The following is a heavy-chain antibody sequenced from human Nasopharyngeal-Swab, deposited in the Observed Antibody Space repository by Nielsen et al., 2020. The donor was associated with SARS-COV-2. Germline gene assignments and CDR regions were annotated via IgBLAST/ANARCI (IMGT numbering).Heavy chain of an antibody. D-gene: IGHD6-19*01. Sequence: ASVNVSCKASGYTFTSYGISWVRQAPGQGLEWMGWISAYNGNTNYAQKPQGRVTMTTDTSTSTAYMELRSLRSDDTAVYYCARESSSGWVGRYYFDYWGQGTLVTVSS. J-gene: IGHJ4*02. V-gene: IGHV1-18*01. CDR2: ISAYNGNT. CDR3: ARESSSGWVGRYYFDY. CDR1: GYTFTSYG.